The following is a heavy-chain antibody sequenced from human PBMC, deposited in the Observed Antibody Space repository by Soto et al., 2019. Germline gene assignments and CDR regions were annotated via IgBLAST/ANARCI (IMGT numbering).Heavy chain of an antibody. CDR3: ARETYYYGSGSGRLVDY. D-gene: IGHD3-10*01. CDR1: GYTFTSYG. CDR2: ISAYNGNT. Sequence: QVPLVQSGAEVKKPGASVKVSCKASGYTFTSYGISWVRQAPGQGLEWMGWISAYNGNTNYAQKLQGRVTMTTDTSTSTAYMELRSLRSDDTAVYYCARETYYYGSGSGRLVDYWGQGTLVTVSS. V-gene: IGHV1-18*01. J-gene: IGHJ4*02.